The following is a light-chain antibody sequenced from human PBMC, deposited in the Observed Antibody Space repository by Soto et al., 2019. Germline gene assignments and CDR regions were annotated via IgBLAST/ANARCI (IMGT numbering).Light chain of an antibody. CDR1: SSNIGSNT. J-gene: IGLJ2*01. Sequence: QLVLTQPPSASGTPGQRVTISCSGSSSNIGSNTVNGYQQLPGTSPKLLISSNNQRPSGVPDRFSGSKSGTSASLAISGLQSEDEADYYCVAWDDRLTGFVGIGGGPKLTVL. V-gene: IGLV1-44*01. CDR3: VAWDDRLTGFVG. CDR2: SNN.